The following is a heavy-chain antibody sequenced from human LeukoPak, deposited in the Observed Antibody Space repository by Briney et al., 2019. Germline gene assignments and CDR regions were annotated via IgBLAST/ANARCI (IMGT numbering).Heavy chain of an antibody. CDR3: ARATGPHIVATGRHFDY. Sequence: SETLSLTCAVYGGSFSGYHWSWIRQPPGKGLEWIGEINHSGSTNYNPSLKSRVTISVDTSKNQFSLKLSSVTAADTAVYYCARATGPHIVATGRHFDYWGQGTLVTVSS. CDR2: INHSGST. V-gene: IGHV4-34*01. CDR1: GGSFSGYH. D-gene: IGHD5-12*01. J-gene: IGHJ4*02.